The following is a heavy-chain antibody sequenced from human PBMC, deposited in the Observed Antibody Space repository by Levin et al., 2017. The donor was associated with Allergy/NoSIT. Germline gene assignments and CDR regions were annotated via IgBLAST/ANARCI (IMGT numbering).Heavy chain of an antibody. D-gene: IGHD6-19*01. CDR1: GFTFSSYA. CDR3: ANLYSSGWTGFDY. J-gene: IGHJ4*02. Sequence: SCAASGFTFSSYAMHWVRQAPGKGLEWVAVISHDGSKKYYVDSVKGRFTISRDNSKNTLYLQINSLRAEDTAVYYCANLYSSGWTGFDYWGQGTLVTVSS. V-gene: IGHV3-30-3*01. CDR2: ISHDGSKK.